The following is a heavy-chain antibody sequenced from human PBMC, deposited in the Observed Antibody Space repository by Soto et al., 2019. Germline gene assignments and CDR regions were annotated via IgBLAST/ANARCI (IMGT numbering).Heavy chain of an antibody. Sequence: ASVKVSGKASGDTFTNYGINWVRQAPGQGLEWMGWISPFTGDTHYTQSLQGRITMTTDTSTSTAYMELRSLRSADTAVYYCARSCSGGSCHSAYWGQGTLVTVSS. CDR3: ARSCSGGSCHSAY. CDR2: ISPFTGDT. J-gene: IGHJ4*02. V-gene: IGHV1-18*04. CDR1: GDTFTNYG. D-gene: IGHD2-15*01.